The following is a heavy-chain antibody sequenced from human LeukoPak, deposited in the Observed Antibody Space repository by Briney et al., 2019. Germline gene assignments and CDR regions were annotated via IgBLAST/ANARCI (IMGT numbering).Heavy chain of an antibody. V-gene: IGHV3-7*01. J-gene: IGHJ3*02. CDR3: ARDAFSRISIFGVVSDAFDI. Sequence: PGGSLRLSCAASGFTFSNYWMSWVRQAPGKGLEWLANINQDGSEMYCVDSVKGRFTISRDNAKNSLYLQMNSLRAEDTAVYFCARDAFSRISIFGVVSDAFDIWGQGTMVTVSS. CDR2: INQDGSEM. D-gene: IGHD3-3*01. CDR1: GFTFSNYW.